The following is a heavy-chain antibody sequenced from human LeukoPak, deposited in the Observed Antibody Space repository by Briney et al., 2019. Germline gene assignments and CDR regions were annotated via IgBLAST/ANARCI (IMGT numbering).Heavy chain of an antibody. CDR3: ARKLAFGVVVIHGGAFDI. D-gene: IGHD3-3*01. V-gene: IGHV4-39*01. CDR1: GASINSSNYY. Sequence: PSETLSLTCTVSGASINSSNYYWGWIRQPPGKGLEWIGTIYYSRSSYYNPSLKSRLTMSVDPSQNRFSLKLRSVTAADTAVYYCARKLAFGVVVIHGGAFDIWGQGTMVTVSS. CDR2: IYYSRSS. J-gene: IGHJ3*02.